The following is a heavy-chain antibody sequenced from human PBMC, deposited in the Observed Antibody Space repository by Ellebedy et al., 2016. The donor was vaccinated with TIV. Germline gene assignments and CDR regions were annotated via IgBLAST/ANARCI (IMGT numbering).Heavy chain of an antibody. D-gene: IGHD2-15*01. CDR2: IGISSSYI. CDR3: AREPCSGGRCYGFDY. J-gene: IGHJ4*02. V-gene: IGHV3-21*01. Sequence: GESLKISCAASGFTFSSYSMNWVRQAPGKGLEWVSSIGISSSYIYYADSVKGRFTISRDNAKNSLYLQMNSLRAEDTAVYYCAREPCSGGRCYGFDYWGQGTLVTVSS. CDR1: GFTFSSYS.